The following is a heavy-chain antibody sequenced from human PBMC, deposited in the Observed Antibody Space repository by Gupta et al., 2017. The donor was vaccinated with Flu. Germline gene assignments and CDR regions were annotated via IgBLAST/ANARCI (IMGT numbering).Heavy chain of an antibody. V-gene: IGHV4-39*01. Sequence: QLQXQESGXGLVKXXETLSLTCTVSGGSISSSXXXWGWIRQPPGKGLEWIGSIYYSGSTYYNPSLKSRVTISVDTSKNQFSLKLSSVTAADTAVYYCARFPAAKGLSSCYWGQGTLVTVSS. D-gene: IGHD2-15*01. J-gene: IGHJ4*02. CDR3: ARFPAAKGLSSCY. CDR1: GGSISSSXXX. CDR2: IYYSGST.